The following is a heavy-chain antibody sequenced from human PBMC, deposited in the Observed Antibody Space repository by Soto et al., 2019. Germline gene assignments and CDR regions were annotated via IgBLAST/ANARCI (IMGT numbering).Heavy chain of an antibody. CDR3: ARQYSRGWYAHSGRDV. D-gene: IGHD6-19*01. CDR2: IYYSGST. Sequence: QLQLQESGPGLVKPSETLSLTCTVSGGSISSSSYYWGWIRQPPGKGLEWIGSIYYSGSTYYNPSLKPRVTISVDTSKNQFALKLSSVTAAATAVYYCARQYSRGWYAHSGRDVWGQGTTVTVSS. CDR1: GGSISSSSYY. J-gene: IGHJ6*02. V-gene: IGHV4-39*01.